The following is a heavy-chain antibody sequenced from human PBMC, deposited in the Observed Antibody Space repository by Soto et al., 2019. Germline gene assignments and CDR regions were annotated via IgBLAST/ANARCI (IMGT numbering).Heavy chain of an antibody. CDR1: GFTFSSYA. D-gene: IGHD1-26*01. Sequence: GGSLRLSCAASGFTFSSYAMSWVRQAPGKGLEWVSAISGSGGSTYYADSVKGRFTISRDNSKNTLYLQMNSLRAEDTAVYYCAKDRWRSTPLGRNGDYFDYWGQGTLVTVSS. V-gene: IGHV3-23*01. J-gene: IGHJ4*02. CDR3: AKDRWRSTPLGRNGDYFDY. CDR2: ISGSGGST.